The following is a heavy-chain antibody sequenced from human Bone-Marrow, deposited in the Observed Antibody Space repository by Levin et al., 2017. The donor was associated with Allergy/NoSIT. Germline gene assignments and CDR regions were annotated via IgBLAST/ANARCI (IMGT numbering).Heavy chain of an antibody. CDR2: ISGSSANT. Sequence: PGESLKISCAASGFSFGSYGMSWVRQAPGKGLEWLSSISGSSANTNYADSVKGRFTIFRDNSKNTLYLEMNSLTAEDTAIYYCAKETFAVAEPLDYWGQGTLVTVSS. CDR1: GFSFGSYG. CDR3: AKETFAVAEPLDY. D-gene: IGHD3-3*01. V-gene: IGHV3-23*01. J-gene: IGHJ4*02.